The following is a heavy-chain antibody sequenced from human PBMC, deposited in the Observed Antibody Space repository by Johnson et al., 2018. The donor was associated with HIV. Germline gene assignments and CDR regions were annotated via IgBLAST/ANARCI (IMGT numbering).Heavy chain of an antibody. D-gene: IGHD1-26*01. Sequence: QVQLVESGGGVVQPGRSLRLSCAASGFSFSNYAMDWVRQAPGKGLEWVAVISSDGRNKYYADSVKGRFTISRDNSKNAIYLQMNSLRGEDTAVYYCAIGQSGSYGAFDIWGQGTMVTVSS. J-gene: IGHJ3*02. CDR2: ISSDGRNK. V-gene: IGHV3-30*03. CDR3: AIGQSGSYGAFDI. CDR1: GFSFSNYA.